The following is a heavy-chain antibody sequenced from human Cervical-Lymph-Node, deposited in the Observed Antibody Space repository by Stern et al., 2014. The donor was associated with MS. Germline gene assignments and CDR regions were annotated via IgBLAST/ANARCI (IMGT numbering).Heavy chain of an antibody. CDR1: GGSISSSSYY. CDR3: AREGYDSTGFYYAHFDY. Sequence: QLQLQESGPGLVKPSETLSLTCTVSGGSISSSSYYWGWIRQPPGKGLEWIGSTYSSGSTHYNPSLKSRVTISVDPSKDQFSLKLSSVTAADTAVYYCAREGYDSTGFYYAHFDYWGQGTLVTVSS. J-gene: IGHJ4*02. V-gene: IGHV4-39*02. D-gene: IGHD3-22*01. CDR2: TYSSGST.